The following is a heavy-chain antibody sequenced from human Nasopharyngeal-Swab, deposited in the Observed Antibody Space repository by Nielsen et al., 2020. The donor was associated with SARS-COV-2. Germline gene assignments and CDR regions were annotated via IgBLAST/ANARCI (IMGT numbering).Heavy chain of an antibody. V-gene: IGHV3-7*03. CDR2: IKQDGSEE. D-gene: IGHD5-18*01. J-gene: IGHJ4*02. Sequence: GESLKISCAASGFTISSYWMSWVRQAPGKGLEWVANIKQDGSEEYYVDSVKGRFTISRDNAKNSLYLQMNSLRAEDTAVYYCARDLPGYSDGYDNFDSWGQGTLVTVSS. CDR1: GFTISSYW. CDR3: ARDLPGYSDGYDNFDS.